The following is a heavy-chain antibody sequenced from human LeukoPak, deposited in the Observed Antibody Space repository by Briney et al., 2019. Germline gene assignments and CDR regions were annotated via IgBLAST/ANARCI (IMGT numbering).Heavy chain of an antibody. CDR1: GGSFSGYY. CDR3: ARGGGYGDYNWFDP. V-gene: IGHV4-59*01. Sequence: KASETLSLTCAVYGGSFSGYYWSWIRQPPGKGLEWIGYIHYSGSTNCNPSLKSRVTISVDTSKNQISLKLSSVTAADTAVYYCARGGGYGDYNWFDPWGQGTLVTVAS. J-gene: IGHJ5*02. CDR2: IHYSGST. D-gene: IGHD4-17*01.